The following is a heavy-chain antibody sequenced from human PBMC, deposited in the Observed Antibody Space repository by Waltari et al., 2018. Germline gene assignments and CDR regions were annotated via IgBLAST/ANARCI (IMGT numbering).Heavy chain of an antibody. V-gene: IGHV3-30*18. Sequence: QVQLVESGGGVVQPGRSLRLSCAASGFTFSSYGMHWVRQAPGKGLEWVAVIWYDGSNKYYADSVKGRFTISRDNSENTLYLQMNSLRAEDTAMYYCAKKEGYSGYEWWGQGTLVTVSS. J-gene: IGHJ4*02. CDR2: IWYDGSNK. CDR1: GFTFSSYG. D-gene: IGHD5-12*01. CDR3: AKKEGYSGYEW.